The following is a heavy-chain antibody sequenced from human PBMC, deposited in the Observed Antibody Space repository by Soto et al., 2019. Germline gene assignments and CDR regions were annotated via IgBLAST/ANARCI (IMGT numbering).Heavy chain of an antibody. CDR3: ARDSGNLGNWAYFFDP. V-gene: IGHV1-18*01. CDR2: ISAYNGNT. CDR1: GYTFTDFG. D-gene: IGHD7-27*01. Sequence: GASVKVSCKASGYTFTDFGISWVRQAPGQGLEWMGWISAYNGNTNYAQKVQGRVTMTTDTSTSTAYMELRSLRSDDTAVYYCARDSGNLGNWAYFFDPWGQGTLVTVSS. J-gene: IGHJ5*02.